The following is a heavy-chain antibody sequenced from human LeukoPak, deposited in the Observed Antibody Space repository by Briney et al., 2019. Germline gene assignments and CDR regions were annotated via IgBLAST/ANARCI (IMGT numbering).Heavy chain of an antibody. CDR1: GGSFSGYY. V-gene: IGHV4-34*01. CDR2: INHSGST. CDR3: ARHVDTAINEWGYYFDY. Sequence: SETLSLTCAVYGGSFSGYYWSWIRQPPGKGLEWIGEINHSGSTNYNPSLKSRVTISVDTSKNQFSLKLSSVTAADTAVYYCARHVDTAINEWGYYFDYWGQGTLVTVSS. J-gene: IGHJ4*02. D-gene: IGHD5-18*01.